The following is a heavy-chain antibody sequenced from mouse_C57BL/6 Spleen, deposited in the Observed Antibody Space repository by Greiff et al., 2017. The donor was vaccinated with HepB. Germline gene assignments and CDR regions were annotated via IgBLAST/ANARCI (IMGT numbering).Heavy chain of an antibody. V-gene: IGHV2-9-1*01. Sequence: VKLVESGPGLVAPSQSLSITCTVSGFSLTSYAISWVRQPPGKGLEWLGVIWTGGGTNYNSALKSRLSISKDNSKSQVFLKMNSLQTDDTARYYCASLTGTSHWYFDVWGTGTTVTVSS. CDR1: GFSLTSYA. D-gene: IGHD4-1*01. J-gene: IGHJ1*03. CDR2: IWTGGGT. CDR3: ASLTGTSHWYFDV.